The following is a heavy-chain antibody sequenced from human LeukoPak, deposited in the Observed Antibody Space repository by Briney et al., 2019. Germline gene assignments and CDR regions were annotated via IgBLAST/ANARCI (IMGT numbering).Heavy chain of an antibody. CDR2: IAHDESNK. Sequence: GGSLRLSCAASGFTFSYYGMFWVRQAPGKGLEWVAFIAHDESNKYYGDSVKGRFTISRDNSKNALYLQLNSLRLEDTAVYYCAREGDENVYYPIDRWGQGALVAVSS. D-gene: IGHD3-10*01. V-gene: IGHV3-30*03. CDR1: GFTFSYYG. J-gene: IGHJ5*02. CDR3: AREGDENVYYPIDR.